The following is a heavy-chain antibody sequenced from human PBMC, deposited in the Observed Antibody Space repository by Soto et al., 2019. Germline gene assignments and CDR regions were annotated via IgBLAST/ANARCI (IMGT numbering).Heavy chain of an antibody. CDR1: GFTFSSYA. Sequence: EVQLLESGGGLVQPGGSLRLSCAASGFTFSSYAMSWVRQAPGKGLEWVSAISGSGGSTYYADSVKGRFTISRDNSKNTLYLQMNSLRAEDTAVYYCARDSSVDIVATLETDYWGQGTLVTVSS. D-gene: IGHD5-12*01. V-gene: IGHV3-23*01. CDR2: ISGSGGST. CDR3: ARDSSVDIVATLETDY. J-gene: IGHJ4*02.